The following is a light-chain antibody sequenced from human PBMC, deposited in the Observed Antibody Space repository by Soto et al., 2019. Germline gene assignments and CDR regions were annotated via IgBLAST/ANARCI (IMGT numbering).Light chain of an antibody. CDR2: EVS. CDR1: SINVGGYNY. Sequence: QSALTQPASGSGSPGRPITIPCTGTSINVGGYNYVSWYQQHPGKAPKLMIYEVSNRPSGVSNRFSGSKSGNTASLTISGLQAEDEADYYCSSYTSSSSVVFGGGTKLTVL. V-gene: IGLV2-14*01. J-gene: IGLJ2*01. CDR3: SSYTSSSSVV.